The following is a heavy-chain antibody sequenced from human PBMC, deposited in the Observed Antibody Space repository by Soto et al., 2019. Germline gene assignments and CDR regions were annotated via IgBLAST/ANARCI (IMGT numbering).Heavy chain of an antibody. CDR3: AKDYGSSRYFFDY. D-gene: IGHD6-19*01. Sequence: VGSLRLSCAASGFTFTNYAMSWVRQAPGEGLEWVSTISGSGGNTHYADSVKGRFSISRDNSKNTLYIQMNSLRAEDTAVYYCAKDYGSSRYFFDYWGQGALVTVSS. CDR2: ISGSGGNT. V-gene: IGHV3-23*01. J-gene: IGHJ4*02. CDR1: GFTFTNYA.